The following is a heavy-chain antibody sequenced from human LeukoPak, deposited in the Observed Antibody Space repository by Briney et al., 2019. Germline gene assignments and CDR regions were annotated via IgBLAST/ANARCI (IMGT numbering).Heavy chain of an antibody. Sequence: PSETLSLTCAVFGGSFSGYYWTWIRQPPGKGLEWIGEIDHSGATFYNPSLTSRVTISLDTSKNHFSLKLTSVTAADTAVYYCARGRVVPAADYYYYGMDVWGKGTTVTVSS. CDR3: ARGRVVPAADYYYYGMDV. CDR1: GGSFSGYY. CDR2: IDHSGAT. D-gene: IGHD2-2*01. V-gene: IGHV4-34*01. J-gene: IGHJ6*04.